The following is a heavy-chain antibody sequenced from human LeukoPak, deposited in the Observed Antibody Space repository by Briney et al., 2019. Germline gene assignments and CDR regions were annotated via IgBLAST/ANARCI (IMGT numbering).Heavy chain of an antibody. Sequence: ASVKVSCKASGYTFTGYYMHWVRQAPGQGLEWMGWINPNSGGTNYAQKFQGRVTMTRDTSISTAYMELSRLRSDDTAVYYCARDAPSIAARAIGPAGFDPWGQGTLVTVSS. J-gene: IGHJ5*02. CDR2: INPNSGGT. CDR1: GYTFTGYY. D-gene: IGHD6-6*01. CDR3: ARDAPSIAARAIGPAGFDP. V-gene: IGHV1-2*02.